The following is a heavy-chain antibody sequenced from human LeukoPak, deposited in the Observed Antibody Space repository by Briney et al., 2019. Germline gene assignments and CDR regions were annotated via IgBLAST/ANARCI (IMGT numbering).Heavy chain of an antibody. CDR1: GGSISSYY. CDR2: IYYSAST. Sequence: PSETLSLTCTVSGGSISSYYWSWIRQPPGKGLEWIGYIYYSASTNYNPSLKSRVTISVDTSKNQFSLKLSSVTAADTAVYYCARQGGDGYNYDFDYWGQGTLATVSS. D-gene: IGHD5-24*01. CDR3: ARQGGDGYNYDFDY. V-gene: IGHV4-59*08. J-gene: IGHJ4*02.